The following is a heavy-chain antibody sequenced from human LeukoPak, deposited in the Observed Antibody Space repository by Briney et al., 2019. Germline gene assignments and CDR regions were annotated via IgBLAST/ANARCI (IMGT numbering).Heavy chain of an antibody. Sequence: SETLSLTCAVSGFSISSGYYWGWIRQPPGKGLEWIGSIYHSGSTYYNPSLKSRVTISVDTSKNQFSLKLSSVTAADTAVYYCARLEGPPGPYYCDYWGQGTLVTVSS. J-gene: IGHJ4*02. CDR2: IYHSGST. CDR3: ARLEGPPGPYYCDY. CDR1: GFSISSGYY. V-gene: IGHV4-38-2*01.